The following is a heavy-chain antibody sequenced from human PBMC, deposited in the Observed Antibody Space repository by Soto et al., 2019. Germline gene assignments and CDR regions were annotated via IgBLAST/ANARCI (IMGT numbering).Heavy chain of an antibody. CDR1: GFSFSTYA. V-gene: IGHV3-23*01. D-gene: IGHD6-13*01. CDR2: ISAHDGGT. J-gene: IGHJ4*02. CDR3: AKDPCSSWYCKYFEY. Sequence: EVQLLESGGGLVQPGESLRLSCAGSGFSFSTYAMNWVRQSPGKGLEWVSGISAHDGGTYYADSVRGRFTISRDNSKNTVYLQMNSLRAEDTAVYYCAKDPCSSWYCKYFEYWCQGTLVTVSS.